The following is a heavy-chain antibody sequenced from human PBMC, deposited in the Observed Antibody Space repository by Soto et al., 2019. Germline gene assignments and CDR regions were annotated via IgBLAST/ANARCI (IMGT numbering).Heavy chain of an antibody. Sequence: GGSLRLSCAASGFSCSSYDMSWVRQAPGKGLEWVANIKQDGSEKYYVDSVKGRFTISRDNAKNSLYLQMNSLRAEDTAVYYCAREEGCSGGSCYSGAAEYFQHWGQGTLVTVSS. V-gene: IGHV3-7*03. D-gene: IGHD2-15*01. J-gene: IGHJ1*01. CDR3: AREEGCSGGSCYSGAAEYFQH. CDR1: GFSCSSYD. CDR2: IKQDGSEK.